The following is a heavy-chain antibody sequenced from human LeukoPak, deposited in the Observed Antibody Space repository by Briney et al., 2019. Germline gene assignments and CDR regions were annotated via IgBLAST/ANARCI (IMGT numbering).Heavy chain of an antibody. D-gene: IGHD3-10*01. V-gene: IGHV3-74*01. J-gene: IGHJ4*02. Sequence: GGSLRLSCAASGFTFSNYWVHWVRHAPEKGLVWVSRINRDGSTTNYADSVKGRFTVSRDNAKNTLNLQMNSLRAEDTAVYYCARDKKSGESSEIDYWGQGTLVTVSS. CDR2: INRDGSTT. CDR1: GFTFSNYW. CDR3: ARDKKSGESSEIDY.